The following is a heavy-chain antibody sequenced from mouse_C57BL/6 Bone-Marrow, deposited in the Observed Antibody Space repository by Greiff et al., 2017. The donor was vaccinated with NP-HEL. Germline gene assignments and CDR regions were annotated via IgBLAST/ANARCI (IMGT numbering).Heavy chain of an antibody. CDR1: GFTFSSYG. V-gene: IGHV5-6*01. Sequence: EVMLVESGGDLVKPGGSLKLSCAASGFTFSSYGMSWVRQTPDKRLEWVATISSGGSYTYYPDSVKGRFTISRDNAKNTLYLQMSSLKSEDTAMYYCARVMVTPWFAYWGQGTLVTVSA. CDR3: ARVMVTPWFAY. J-gene: IGHJ3*01. D-gene: IGHD2-2*01. CDR2: ISSGGSYT.